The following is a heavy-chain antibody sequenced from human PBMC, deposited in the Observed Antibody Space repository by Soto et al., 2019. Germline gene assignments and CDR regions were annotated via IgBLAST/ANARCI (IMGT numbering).Heavy chain of an antibody. J-gene: IGHJ6*02. V-gene: IGHV1-69*02. Sequence: GASVKVSCKASGGTFSSYTITWVRPAPGQGLEWLGRIIPIFGVTNYAQKFQDRVTITADRSTTTAYMELSRLRSEDTAVYYCARATTTVTSNLRYYYGMDVWGQGTTVTVPS. D-gene: IGHD4-17*01. CDR1: GGTFSSYT. CDR2: IIPIFGVT. CDR3: ARATTTVTSNLRYYYGMDV.